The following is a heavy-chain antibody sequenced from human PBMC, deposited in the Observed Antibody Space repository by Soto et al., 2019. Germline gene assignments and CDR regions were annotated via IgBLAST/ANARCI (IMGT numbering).Heavy chain of an antibody. CDR2: IYYGGGS. CDR3: AKMLNY. CDR1: GDSISNGGYY. Sequence: QVQLQESGPGLVKPSQTLSLTCTVSGDSISNGGYYWSWIRLHPGKGLEWIGYIYYGGGSYYNPSLKSRITMSVDTSKNQISLNLSSVTAADTAIYYCAKMLNYWGQGALVTVSS. J-gene: IGHJ4*02. D-gene: IGHD2-8*01. V-gene: IGHV4-31*03.